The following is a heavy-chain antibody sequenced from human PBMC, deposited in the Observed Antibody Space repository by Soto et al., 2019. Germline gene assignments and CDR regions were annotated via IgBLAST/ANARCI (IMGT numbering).Heavy chain of an antibody. CDR2: IYHSGSA. CDR1: GYSIRNGYY. J-gene: IGHJ4*02. CDR3: ARASPSSWYDY. D-gene: IGHD6-13*01. V-gene: IGHV4-38-2*02. Sequence: KLSETLSLTCSVSGYSIRNGYYCVWIRQPPGKGLEWIGSIYHSGSAYYNPSLKSRVTISVDTSRNQFSLKLSSVTASDTAIYYCARASPSSWYDYWGQGTFVTVSS.